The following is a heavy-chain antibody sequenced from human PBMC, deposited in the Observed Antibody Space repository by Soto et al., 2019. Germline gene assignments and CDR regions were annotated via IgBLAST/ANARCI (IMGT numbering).Heavy chain of an antibody. V-gene: IGHV4-30-4*01. J-gene: IGHJ3*02. D-gene: IGHD1-1*01. CDR1: GGSISSGDYY. Sequence: SETLSLTCTVSGGSISSGDYYWSWIRQPPGKGLEWIGYIYYSGSTYYNPSLKSRVTISVDTSKNQFSLKLSSVTAADTAVYYCARDRVAEQPRGWNEAGLLVVPFDIWGQGTMVTVSS. CDR2: IYYSGST. CDR3: ARDRVAEQPRGWNEAGLLVVPFDI.